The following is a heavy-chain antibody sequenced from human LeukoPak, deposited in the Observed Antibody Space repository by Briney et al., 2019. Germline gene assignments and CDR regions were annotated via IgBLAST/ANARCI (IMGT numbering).Heavy chain of an antibody. CDR2: IGAGGSFT. CDR3: AKDLDFRSFGYYFDY. J-gene: IGHJ4*02. CDR1: GFTFSSYA. V-gene: IGHV3-23*01. Sequence: GGSLRLSCAASGFTFSSYAMNWVRQAPGKGLEWVSGIGAGGSFTYYIESVKGRFTISRDNSKNTLYLQMNSLRADDTAVYFCAKDLDFRSFGYYFDYWGQGTLVTVSS. D-gene: IGHD2/OR15-2a*01.